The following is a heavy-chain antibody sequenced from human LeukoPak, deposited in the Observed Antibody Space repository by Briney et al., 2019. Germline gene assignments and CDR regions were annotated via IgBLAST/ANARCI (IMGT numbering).Heavy chain of an antibody. CDR1: EHTFTGYY. Sequence: ASVKVSCKASEHTFTGYYMHWVRQAPGQGLEWMGWINPNSGGTNYAQKFQGRVTMTRDTSISTAYMELSRLRSDDTAVYYCARGLGVPGNYYFDYWGQGTLVTVSS. CDR3: ARGLGVPGNYYFDY. CDR2: INPNSGGT. D-gene: IGHD4-23*01. J-gene: IGHJ4*02. V-gene: IGHV1-2*02.